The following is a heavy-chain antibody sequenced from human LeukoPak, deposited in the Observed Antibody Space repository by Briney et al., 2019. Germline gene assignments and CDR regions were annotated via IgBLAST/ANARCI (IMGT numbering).Heavy chain of an antibody. Sequence: GGSLRLSCAASGFTFSTYAMSWVRQAPGKGLEWVSDISGSGGSIYYADSVKGRFTISRDNSKNTLYLQMNSLRAEDTAAYYCAKGSRAQGYYFDFWGQGTLVTVSS. V-gene: IGHV3-23*01. D-gene: IGHD3-10*01. CDR2: ISGSGGSI. CDR3: AKGSRAQGYYFDF. CDR1: GFTFSTYA. J-gene: IGHJ4*02.